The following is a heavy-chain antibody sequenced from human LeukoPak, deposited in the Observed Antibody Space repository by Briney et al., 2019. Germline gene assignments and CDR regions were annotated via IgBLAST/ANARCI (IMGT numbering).Heavy chain of an antibody. CDR2: ISGSGGST. Sequence: GGSLRLSCAASGFTFSSYAMSWVRQAPGKGLEWVSAISGSGGSTYYADSVKGRFTISRDNSKNTLYLQMNSLRAEDTAVYYCAKGDGSSWYVAYYGMDVWGQGTTVTVSS. V-gene: IGHV3-23*01. J-gene: IGHJ6*02. CDR3: AKGDGSSWYVAYYGMDV. CDR1: GFTFSSYA. D-gene: IGHD6-13*01.